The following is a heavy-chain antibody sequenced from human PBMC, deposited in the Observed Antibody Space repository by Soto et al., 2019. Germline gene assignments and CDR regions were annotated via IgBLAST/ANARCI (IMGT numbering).Heavy chain of an antibody. Sequence: ASVKVSCKASGYTFTSYDINWVRQATGQGLEWMGWMNPNSGNTGYAQKFQGRVTMTRNTSISTAYMELSSLRSEDTAVYYCARGGWNGYYYGSGSYYTPDYWGQGTLVTVSS. CDR1: GYTFTSYD. V-gene: IGHV1-8*01. D-gene: IGHD3-10*01. J-gene: IGHJ4*02. CDR3: ARGGWNGYYYGSGSYYTPDY. CDR2: MNPNSGNT.